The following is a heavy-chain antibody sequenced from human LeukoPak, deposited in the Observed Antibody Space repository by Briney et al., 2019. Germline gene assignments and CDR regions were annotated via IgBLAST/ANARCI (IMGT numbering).Heavy chain of an antibody. J-gene: IGHJ4*02. CDR2: IIPMYGTT. D-gene: IGHD3-22*01. CDR3: ARDRDDSSGYYYGRVLEY. Sequence: SVTVSCKASGGTFSRYANSWVRQAPGQGLEWMGGIIPMYGTTNYAQKFQGRVTITADESTSTAYMELSSLRSEDTALYYCARDRDDSSGYYYGRVLEYWGQGTLVTVSS. CDR1: GGTFSRYA. V-gene: IGHV1-69*01.